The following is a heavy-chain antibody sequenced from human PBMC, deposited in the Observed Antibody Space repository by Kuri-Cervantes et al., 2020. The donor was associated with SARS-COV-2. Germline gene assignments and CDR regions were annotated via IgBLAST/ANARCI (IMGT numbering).Heavy chain of an antibody. D-gene: IGHD5-12*01. CDR3: ARVDSGYALAY. J-gene: IGHJ4*02. Sequence: GESLKISCAASGFTFSNAWMSWVRQAPGKGLEWVSYISSSGSTIYYADSVKGRFTISRDNAKNSLYLQMNSLRAEDTAVYYCARVDSGYALAYWGQGTLVTVSS. CDR1: GFTFSNAW. CDR2: ISSSGSTI. V-gene: IGHV3-11*01.